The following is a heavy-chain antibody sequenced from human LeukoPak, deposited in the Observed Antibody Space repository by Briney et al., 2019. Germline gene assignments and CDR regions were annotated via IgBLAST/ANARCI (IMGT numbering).Heavy chain of an antibody. D-gene: IGHD3-10*01. Sequence: GASVKVSCKASGYTFTSYAMNWVRQAPGQGLEWMGWINTNTGNPTYAQGFTGRFVFSLDTSVSTAYLQISSLKAEDTAVYYCARGFPMVRGVLYLRDAFDIWGQGTMVTVSS. CDR1: GYTFTSYA. CDR2: INTNTGNP. V-gene: IGHV7-4-1*02. J-gene: IGHJ3*02. CDR3: ARGFPMVRGVLYLRDAFDI.